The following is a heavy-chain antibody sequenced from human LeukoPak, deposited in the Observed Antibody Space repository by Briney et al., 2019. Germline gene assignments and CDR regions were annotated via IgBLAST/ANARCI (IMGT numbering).Heavy chain of an antibody. CDR1: GFTFSDYY. D-gene: IGHD3-3*02. J-gene: IGHJ4*02. V-gene: IGHV3-11*01. Sequence: GGSLRLSCAASGFTFSDYYMGWIRQAPGKGLEWVSYISSSGSTIYYADSVKGRFTISRDNAKNSLYLQMNSLRAEDTAVYYCAKVARSLGFLALRYYFDYWGQGTLVTVSS. CDR2: ISSSGSTI. CDR3: AKVARSLGFLALRYYFDY.